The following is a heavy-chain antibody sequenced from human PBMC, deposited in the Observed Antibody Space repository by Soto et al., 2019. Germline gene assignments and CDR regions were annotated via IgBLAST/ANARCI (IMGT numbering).Heavy chain of an antibody. J-gene: IGHJ4*02. Sequence: QITLKESGPTLVKPTQTLTLTCTFSGFSLSTSGVGVGWIRQPPGKALEWLAFLYWDDDKRYSTSLKSRLTITKDTSKNQVLIKMTNMDPVDTATYYCARTSVNWGSRGLVDYWGQGTLVTVAS. CDR2: LYWDDDK. CDR3: ARTSVNWGSRGLVDY. V-gene: IGHV2-5*02. CDR1: GFSLSTSGVG. D-gene: IGHD7-27*01.